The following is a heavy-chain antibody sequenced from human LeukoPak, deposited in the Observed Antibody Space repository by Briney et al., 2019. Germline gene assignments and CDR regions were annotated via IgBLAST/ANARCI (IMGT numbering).Heavy chain of an antibody. CDR3: ARWLLPYFDY. CDR2: VYYSGST. V-gene: IGHV4-39*01. J-gene: IGHJ4*02. Sequence: PSETLSLTCTVSGGSISSYYWGWIRQPPGKGLEWIGSVYYSGSTYYNPSLKSRVTISVDTSKNQFSLKLSSVTAADTAVYYCARWLLPYFDYWGQGTLVTVSS. D-gene: IGHD5-12*01. CDR1: GGSISSYY.